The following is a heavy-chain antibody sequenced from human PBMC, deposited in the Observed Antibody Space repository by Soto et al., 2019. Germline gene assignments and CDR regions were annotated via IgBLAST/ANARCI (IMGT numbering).Heavy chain of an antibody. J-gene: IGHJ6*02. CDR3: ARGRGVVTPYYGMDV. Sequence: SETLSLTCAVYGGSSSGYYWSWIRQPPGKGLEWIGEINHSGSTNYNPSLKSRVTISVDTSKNQFSLKLSSVTAADTAVYYCARGRGVVTPYYGMDVWGQGTTVTVSS. D-gene: IGHD2-15*01. CDR1: GGSSSGYY. V-gene: IGHV4-34*01. CDR2: INHSGST.